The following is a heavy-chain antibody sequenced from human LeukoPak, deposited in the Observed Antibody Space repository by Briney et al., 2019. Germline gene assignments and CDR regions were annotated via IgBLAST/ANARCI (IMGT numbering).Heavy chain of an antibody. CDR1: GFPVSSNH. CDR3: ASWGPLIAHGY. Sequence: GGSLRLSCAVSGFPVSSNHMSWVRQAPGKGLEWVSIISSGGTTYYPDSVKGRFTISRDNSKNTLYLRMNSLRAEDTAVYYCASWGPLIAHGYWGQGTLVTVSS. V-gene: IGHV3-53*01. CDR2: ISSGGTT. J-gene: IGHJ4*02. D-gene: IGHD3-16*01.